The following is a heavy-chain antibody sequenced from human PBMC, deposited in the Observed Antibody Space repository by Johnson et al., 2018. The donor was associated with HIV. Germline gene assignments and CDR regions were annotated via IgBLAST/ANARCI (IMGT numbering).Heavy chain of an antibody. CDR1: GFTFDDYA. V-gene: IGHV3-43D*03. Sequence: DVQVVESGGVVVQPGGSLRLSCAASGFTFDDYAMHWVRQAPGKGLEWVSLISWDGGSTYYADSVQGRFTISRDNSKNSLYLQMNSLRAEDTALYYCAKGNHYYDSMDAFDIWGQGTMVTVSS. J-gene: IGHJ3*02. CDR3: AKGNHYYDSMDAFDI. CDR2: ISWDGGST. D-gene: IGHD3-22*01.